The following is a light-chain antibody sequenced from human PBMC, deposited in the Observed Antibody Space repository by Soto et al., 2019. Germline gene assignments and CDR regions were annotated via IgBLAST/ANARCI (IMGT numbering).Light chain of an antibody. Sequence: QSALTQPPSASGSPGQSVTISCTGTDGDVGGYNYVSWYQQHPGKVPRLIIYDVNKRPSGVPDRFSGSKSDNTASLTVSGLQAEDEADYYCSSYAGFNNYVFGTGTKVTVL. J-gene: IGLJ1*01. V-gene: IGLV2-8*01. CDR2: DVN. CDR3: SSYAGFNNYV. CDR1: DGDVGGYNY.